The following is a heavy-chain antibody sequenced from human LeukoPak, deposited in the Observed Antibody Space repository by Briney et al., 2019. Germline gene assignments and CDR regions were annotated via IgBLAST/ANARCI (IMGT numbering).Heavy chain of an antibody. CDR2: IWHNGMNK. Sequence: GRSLRLSCAASGFTFRKYGMHWGRQAPRKGLEWVAVIWHNGMNKYYADSVKGRFTTSRDNSKNTLYLQMNSLRAEDTAVYYCARDRGSNDPIDYWGQGTLVTVSS. V-gene: IGHV3-33*01. CDR1: GFTFRKYG. J-gene: IGHJ4*02. CDR3: ARDRGSNDPIDY. D-gene: IGHD2-15*01.